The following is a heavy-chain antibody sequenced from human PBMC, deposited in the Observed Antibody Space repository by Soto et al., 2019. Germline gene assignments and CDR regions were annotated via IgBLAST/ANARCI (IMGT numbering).Heavy chain of an antibody. CDR2: IYSNGRT. CDR1: GGSISNNY. Sequence: QVQLQESGPRLVKPSETLSLTCNVSGGSISNNYWTWIRQPAGKGLEWIGRIYSNGRTNFNPSLKSRISMLIATSKNQFSMKLTSVTAADTAVYYCARSYRDSYEHWGQGTLVNVSS. J-gene: IGHJ1*01. V-gene: IGHV4-4*07. D-gene: IGHD4-17*01. CDR3: ARSYRDSYEH.